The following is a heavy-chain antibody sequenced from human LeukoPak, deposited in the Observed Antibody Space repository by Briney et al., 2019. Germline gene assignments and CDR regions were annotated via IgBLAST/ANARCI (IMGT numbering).Heavy chain of an antibody. V-gene: IGHV4-39*07. CDR1: GGSISSSSYY. D-gene: IGHD6-19*01. J-gene: IGHJ4*02. CDR3: ARYDVGWYYFDY. Sequence: SETLSLTCTVSGGSISSSSYYWGWIRQPPGEGLECIGSIYYSGSTYYNPSLKSRVTISVDRSKNQFSLKLSSVTAADTAVYYCARYDVGWYYFDYWGQGTLVTVSS. CDR2: IYYSGST.